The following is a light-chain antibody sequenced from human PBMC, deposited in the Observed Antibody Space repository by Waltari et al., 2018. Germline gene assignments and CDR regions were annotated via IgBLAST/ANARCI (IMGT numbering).Light chain of an antibody. V-gene: IGLV3-19*01. Sequence: SSELSQDPAVSVALGQTVRITCQGDSLRLDYASWCRQKPGQPPVLLIYGKNNRPSGIPDRFSASSSGNTASLTISGARAEDEGDYYCNTREISGDVVFGGGTKLTVL. J-gene: IGLJ2*01. CDR1: SLRLDY. CDR3: NTREISGDVV. CDR2: GKN.